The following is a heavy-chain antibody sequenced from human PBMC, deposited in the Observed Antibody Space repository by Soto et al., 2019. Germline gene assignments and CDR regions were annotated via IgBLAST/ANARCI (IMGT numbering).Heavy chain of an antibody. J-gene: IGHJ6*02. Sequence: QVHLVQSGAEVKKPGSSVKVSCKTSGGSFNNYAVSWVRQAPGQGLEWMGGIIPNFDTPNYAQKFQDRVTLSADESTSTVYMELRRLRSNDTAVYYCAVAMVREILIFESSGMHVWGQGTTVIVSS. CDR2: IIPNFDTP. V-gene: IGHV1-69*01. CDR1: GGSFNNYA. CDR3: AVAMVREILIFESSGMHV. D-gene: IGHD3-10*01.